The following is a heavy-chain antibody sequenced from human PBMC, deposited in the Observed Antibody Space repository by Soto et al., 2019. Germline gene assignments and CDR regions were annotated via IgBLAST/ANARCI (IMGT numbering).Heavy chain of an antibody. CDR1: GYPFTTYY. CDR2: IDPRSGGT. Sequence: HVQLVQSGTEVKNPGASVRVSCMVSGYPFTTYYIHWVRQATGQGLEWMGWIDPRSGGTVYEQKCQGRVTMTRDTSISTVYMDLSGLTSDDTALYYCATADYGIFPYWGQGSLVNVS. CDR3: ATADYGIFPY. V-gene: IGHV1-2*02. J-gene: IGHJ4*02. D-gene: IGHD3-10*01.